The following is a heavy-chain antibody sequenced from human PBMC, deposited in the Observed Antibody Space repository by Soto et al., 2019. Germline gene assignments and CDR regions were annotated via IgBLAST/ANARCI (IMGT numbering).Heavy chain of an antibody. V-gene: IGHV3-23*01. CDR3: AKGPVKFYY. Sequence: EVQLLESGGGLVQPGGSLRLSCAASGFTFSSYAMSWVRQAPGKGLEWVSAISSGGGSIYYPDSVKGRFTISRDNSQSTLYMQMNSLRAEDTAVYYCAKGPVKFYYWGQGTLVTVSS. J-gene: IGHJ4*02. D-gene: IGHD6-19*01. CDR2: ISSGGGSI. CDR1: GFTFSSYA.